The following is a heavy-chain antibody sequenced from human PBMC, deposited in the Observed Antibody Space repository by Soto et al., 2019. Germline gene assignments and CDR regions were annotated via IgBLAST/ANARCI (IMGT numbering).Heavy chain of an antibody. Sequence: SQTLSLTCAISGDSVSSNSAAWNWIRQSPSRGLEWLGRTYYRSKWYNDYAVSVKSRITINPDTSKNQFSLQLNSVTHEDTAVYYCARDGGYYDSSGYSFDYWGQGTLVTVSS. CDR3: ARDGGYYDSSGYSFDY. CDR2: TYYRSKWYN. CDR1: GDSVSSNSAA. V-gene: IGHV6-1*01. D-gene: IGHD3-22*01. J-gene: IGHJ4*02.